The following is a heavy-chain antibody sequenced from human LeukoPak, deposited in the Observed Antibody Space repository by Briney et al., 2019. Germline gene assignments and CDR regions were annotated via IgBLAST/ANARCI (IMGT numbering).Heavy chain of an antibody. CDR1: GFTFSDSS. Sequence: PGGSLRLSCAASGFTFSDSSMNWVRQAPGKGLEWVAVISYDGSNKYYADSVKGRFTISRDNSKNTLYLQMNSLRAEDTAVYYCAVDYDSSGYYFSWGQGTLVTVSS. CDR3: AVDYDSSGYYFS. V-gene: IGHV3-30*03. D-gene: IGHD3-22*01. CDR2: ISYDGSNK. J-gene: IGHJ5*02.